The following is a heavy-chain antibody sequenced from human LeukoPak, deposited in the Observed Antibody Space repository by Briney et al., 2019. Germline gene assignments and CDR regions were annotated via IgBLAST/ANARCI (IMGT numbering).Heavy chain of an antibody. CDR1: GYTLTELS. V-gene: IGHV1-24*01. Sequence: ASVKVSCKVSGYTLTELSMHWVRQAPGKGLEWMGGFDPEDGESIYAQKFQGRVNMTEDTSTDTAYMELSSLRSEDKAVYYCATGAFAAAAGLDYWGQGTLVTVSS. CDR2: FDPEDGES. D-gene: IGHD6-13*01. CDR3: ATGAFAAAAGLDY. J-gene: IGHJ4*02.